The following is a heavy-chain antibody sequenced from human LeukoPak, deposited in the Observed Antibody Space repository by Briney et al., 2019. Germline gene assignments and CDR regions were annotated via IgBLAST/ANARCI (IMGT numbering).Heavy chain of an antibody. CDR2: INSDGSWT. V-gene: IGHV3-74*01. Sequence: GGSLRLSCAASGNYWMLWVRQVPGKGLVWVSHINSDGSWTSYADSVKGRFTISKDNAKNTVYLQMNSLRAEDTAVYYCVSFYETYWGRGTLVTVSS. J-gene: IGHJ4*02. CDR3: VSFYETY. CDR1: GNYW. D-gene: IGHD2/OR15-2a*01.